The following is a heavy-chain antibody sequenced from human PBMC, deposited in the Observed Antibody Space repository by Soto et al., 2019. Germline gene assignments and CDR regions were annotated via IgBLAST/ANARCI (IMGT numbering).Heavy chain of an antibody. V-gene: IGHV3-15*01. CDR2: IKSKTNGGTT. J-gene: IGHJ4*02. Sequence: EVQLVESGGGLVKAGESLRVSCAASGFTFSNAWMSWVRQASGKGLEWVGRIKSKTNGGTTDYAAPVKGRFSISRDDSKNTLYRQMNSLETEDTAVYYCTTDDPINRYWGQGTLVTVSS. CDR3: TTDDPINRY. CDR1: GFTFSNAW.